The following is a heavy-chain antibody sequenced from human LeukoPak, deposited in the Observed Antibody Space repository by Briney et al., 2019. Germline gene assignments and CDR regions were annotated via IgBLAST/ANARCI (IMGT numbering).Heavy chain of an antibody. J-gene: IGHJ5*02. CDR1: GFTFSSYA. CDR2: ISGSGGST. D-gene: IGHD3-9*01. Sequence: GGSLRLSCAASGFTFSSYAMSWVRQAPGKGLEWVSAISGSGGSTYYADSVKGRFTISRDNSKNTLYLQMSSLRAEDTAVYYCAKDSSYDILTGYYPPPNDWFDPWGQGTLVTVSS. CDR3: AKDSSYDILTGYYPPPNDWFDP. V-gene: IGHV3-23*01.